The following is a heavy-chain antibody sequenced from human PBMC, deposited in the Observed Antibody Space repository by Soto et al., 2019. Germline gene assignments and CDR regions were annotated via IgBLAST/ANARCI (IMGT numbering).Heavy chain of an antibody. D-gene: IGHD3-22*01. CDR2: INYSGST. CDR1: GGSFSGYY. V-gene: IGHV4-34*01. CDR3: ARAIYYDSSGYLDY. Sequence: PSETLSLTCAVYGGSFSGYYWSWIRQPPGKGLEWIGEINYSGSTNYNPSLKSRVTISVDTSKNQFSLKLSSVTAADTAVYYCARAIYYDSSGYLDYWSQGTLVTVSS. J-gene: IGHJ4*02.